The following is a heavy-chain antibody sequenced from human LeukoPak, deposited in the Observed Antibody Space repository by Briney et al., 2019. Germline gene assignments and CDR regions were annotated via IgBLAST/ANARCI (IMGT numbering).Heavy chain of an antibody. D-gene: IGHD6-19*01. CDR3: ARREVYSSGWHWFDP. CDR2: ISSSSSYI. Sequence: PGGSLRLSCAASGFTFSSYSMNWVRQAPGKGLEWVSSISSSSSYIYYADSVKGRFTISRDNAKNSLYLQMNSLRAEDTAVYYCARREVYSSGWHWFDPWGQGTLVTVSS. V-gene: IGHV3-21*01. CDR1: GFTFSSYS. J-gene: IGHJ5*02.